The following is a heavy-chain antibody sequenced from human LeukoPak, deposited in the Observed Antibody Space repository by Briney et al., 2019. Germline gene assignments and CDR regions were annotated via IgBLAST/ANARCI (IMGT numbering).Heavy chain of an antibody. CDR3: ARDAPITIFGVVTRTNAFDI. J-gene: IGHJ3*02. Sequence: PGGSLRLSCAPPGFTFSGYWMTWVGQAPGRGLEGVANIKQDGSEKYYVDSVKGRFTISRDNAKNSLYLQMNSLRAEDTAVYYCARDAPITIFGVVTRTNAFDIWGQGTMVTVSS. D-gene: IGHD3-3*01. V-gene: IGHV3-7*01. CDR1: GFTFSGYW. CDR2: IKQDGSEK.